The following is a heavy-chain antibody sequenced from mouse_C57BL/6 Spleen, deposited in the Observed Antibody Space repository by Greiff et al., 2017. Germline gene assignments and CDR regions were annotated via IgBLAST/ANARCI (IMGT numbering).Heavy chain of an antibody. CDR2: IDPSDSYT. J-gene: IGHJ3*01. Sequence: QVQLQQPGAELVRPGTSVKLSCKASGYTFTSYWMHWVKQRPGQGLEWIGVIDPSDSYTNYNQKFKGKATLTVDTSSSTAYMQLSSLTSEDSAVYYCARGDGSRAWFAYWGQGTLVTVSA. V-gene: IGHV1-59*01. CDR1: GYTFTSYW. D-gene: IGHD1-1*01. CDR3: ARGDGSRAWFAY.